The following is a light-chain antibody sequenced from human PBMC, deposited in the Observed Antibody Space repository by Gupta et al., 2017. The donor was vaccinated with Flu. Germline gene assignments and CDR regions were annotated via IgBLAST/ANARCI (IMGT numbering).Light chain of an antibody. CDR2: DVS. J-gene: IGLJ1*01. V-gene: IGLV2-14*01. Sequence: QSALTQPASVSGSPGQSVTISCTGTSSDVGGYNSVSWYQHHPGNAPKLMIYDVSYCPSGVSDRFSGSKSGNTASLTISGLQAEDEVEYYCSSYTSSTTLVFGTGTKVNVL. CDR3: SSYTSSTTLV. CDR1: SSDVGGYNS.